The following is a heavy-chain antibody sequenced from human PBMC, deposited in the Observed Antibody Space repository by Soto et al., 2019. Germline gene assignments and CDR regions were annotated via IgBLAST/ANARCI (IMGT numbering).Heavy chain of an antibody. Sequence: QVQLVQSGAEVKKPGASVKVSCKASGYTFTGYYMHWVRQAPGQGLEWMGWINPNSGGTNYAQKFQGWVTMTRDTSSSTAYLELSRLRSDDTAGYYCARESWSNTAPRGYYYYYGMDVWGQGTTVTVSS. CDR1: GYTFTGYY. J-gene: IGHJ6*02. V-gene: IGHV1-2*04. CDR2: INPNSGGT. D-gene: IGHD2-15*01. CDR3: ARESWSNTAPRGYYYYYGMDV.